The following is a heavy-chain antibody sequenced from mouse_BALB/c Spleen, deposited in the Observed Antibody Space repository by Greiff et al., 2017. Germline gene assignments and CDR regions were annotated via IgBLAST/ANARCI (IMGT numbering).Heavy chain of an antibody. CDR1: GFTFSSYT. Sequence: EVKVVESGGGLVQPGGSLKLSCAASGFTFSSYTMSWVRQTPEKRLEWVAYISNGGGSTYYPDTVKGRFTISRDNAKNTLYLQMSSLKSEDTAMYYCARHGSSHYYAMDYWGQGTSVTVSS. CDR2: ISNGGGST. V-gene: IGHV5-12-2*01. J-gene: IGHJ4*01. D-gene: IGHD1-1*01. CDR3: ARHGSSHYYAMDY.